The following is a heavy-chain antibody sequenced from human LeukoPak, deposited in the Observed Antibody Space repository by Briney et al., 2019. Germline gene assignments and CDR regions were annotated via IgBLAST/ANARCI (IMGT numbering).Heavy chain of an antibody. CDR2: INPKSGAT. Sequence: GASVKVSCKASGYTFTGYYMHWVRQAPGQGLEWMGWINPKSGATTYAQKFQDRVTLTRDTSINTAYMDLSGLTSDDTAVFYCAKGATEGYYYYYGLDVWGQETTVTVSS. CDR1: GYTFTGYY. J-gene: IGHJ6*02. CDR3: AKGATEGYYYYYGLDV. V-gene: IGHV1-2*02.